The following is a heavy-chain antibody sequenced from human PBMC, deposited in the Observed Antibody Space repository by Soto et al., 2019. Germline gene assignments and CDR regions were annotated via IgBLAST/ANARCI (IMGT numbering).Heavy chain of an antibody. D-gene: IGHD6-13*01. V-gene: IGHV5-10-1*01. Sequence: GESLKISCKGSGYSFTSYWISWVRQMPGKGLEWMGRIDPSDSYTNYSPSFQGHVTISADKSISTAYLQWSSLKASDTAMYYCARCFSAGDLLYYYYGMDVWGQGTTVTVSS. J-gene: IGHJ6*02. CDR1: GYSFTSYW. CDR3: ARCFSAGDLLYYYYGMDV. CDR2: IDPSDSYT.